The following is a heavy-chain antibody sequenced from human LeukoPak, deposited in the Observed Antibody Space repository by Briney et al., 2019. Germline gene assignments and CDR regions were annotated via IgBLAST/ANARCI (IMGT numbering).Heavy chain of an antibody. V-gene: IGHV3-48*03. CDR1: GFTFSSYE. D-gene: IGHD6-6*01. CDR3: AREWYSSSSFLDV. J-gene: IGHJ6*04. Sequence: GGSLRLSCAASGFTFSSYEMNWVRQAPGKGLEWVSYISSSGSTIYYADSVKGRFTISRDNAKNSLYLQMNSLRAEDTAVYYCAREWYSSSSFLDVWGKGPRSPSPQ. CDR2: ISSSGSTI.